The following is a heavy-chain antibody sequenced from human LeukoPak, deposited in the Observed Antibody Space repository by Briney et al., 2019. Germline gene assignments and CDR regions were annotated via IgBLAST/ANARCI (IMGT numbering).Heavy chain of an antibody. Sequence: GGSLRLSCAASGFTFSSYGMHWVRQAPGKGLEWVAVISYDGSNKYYADSVKGRFTISRDNSKNTLYLQMNSLRAEDTAVYYCAKDHTRVLRYFDWLPSLDCWGQGTLVTVSS. CDR3: AKDHTRVLRYFDWLPSLDC. J-gene: IGHJ4*02. V-gene: IGHV3-30*18. D-gene: IGHD3-9*01. CDR1: GFTFSSYG. CDR2: ISYDGSNK.